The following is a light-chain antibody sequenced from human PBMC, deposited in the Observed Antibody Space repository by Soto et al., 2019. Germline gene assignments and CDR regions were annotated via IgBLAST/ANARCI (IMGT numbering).Light chain of an antibody. CDR2: YVS. J-gene: IGKJ5*01. V-gene: IGKV1-39*01. CDR1: QSISSY. Sequence: IQITQSTSSLSASVGDRVTITCRASQSISSYLNWYQQKPGKAPKFLIYYVSNLQSGVPSRFSGSGSGTDFTLTIDSLQPEDFATYYCQQGYTSSITFGQGTRLAVK. CDR3: QQGYTSSIT.